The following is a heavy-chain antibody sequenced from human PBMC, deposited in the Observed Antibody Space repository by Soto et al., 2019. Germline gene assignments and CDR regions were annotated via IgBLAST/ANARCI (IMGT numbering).Heavy chain of an antibody. CDR2: ISISGSTV. J-gene: IGHJ4*02. CDR1: GFIFSDFG. V-gene: IGHV3-48*01. CDR3: ARDKSNYDILTGNDY. Sequence: GGSLRLSCAASGFIFSDFGMTWVRQAPGKGLEWVSYISISGSTVYYADSVKGRFTISRDNAKNSLYLQMNSLRAEDTAVYYCARDKSNYDILTGNDYWGQGTLVTVSS. D-gene: IGHD3-9*01.